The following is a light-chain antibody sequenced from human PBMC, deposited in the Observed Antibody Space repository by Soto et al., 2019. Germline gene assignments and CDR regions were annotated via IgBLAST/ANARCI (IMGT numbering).Light chain of an antibody. CDR1: SSDVGGYNY. CDR3: SSYTSSSPVV. V-gene: IGLV2-14*01. J-gene: IGLJ2*01. Sequence: QSALTQPASVSGSPGQSITISCTGTSSDVGGYNYVSWYQQHPGKAPKLMIYEVSNRPSGVSNRFSGSKSGNTASLTISGLQAEDEADYYWSSYTSSSPVVFGGGTKVTVL. CDR2: EVS.